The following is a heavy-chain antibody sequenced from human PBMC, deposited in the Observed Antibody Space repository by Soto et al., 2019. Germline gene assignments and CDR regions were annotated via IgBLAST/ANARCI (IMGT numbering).Heavy chain of an antibody. J-gene: IGHJ3*02. V-gene: IGHV3-11*06. D-gene: IGHD3-9*01. Sequence: QLQLVESGGGLVKPGGSLRVSCAASGVTFGDYHMNWIRQAPGRGLEWVSYISASTRFTNYAASVKGRFTISRDNAQNVLFLQMNSLRDEDTAVYYCAAVRAGHYDILTGLGDIDMWGQGSMVTVSS. CDR1: GVTFGDYH. CDR3: AAVRAGHYDILTGLGDIDM. CDR2: ISASTRFT.